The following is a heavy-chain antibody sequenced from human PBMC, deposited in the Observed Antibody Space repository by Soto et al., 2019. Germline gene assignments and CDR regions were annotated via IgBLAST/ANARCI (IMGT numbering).Heavy chain of an antibody. D-gene: IGHD5-12*01. V-gene: IGHV3-23*01. CDR2: ISGSGGET. CDR3: AKEIAVAVATPPEY. J-gene: IGHJ4*02. CDR1: GFIYSIYA. Sequence: GGSLRLSCAASGFIYSIYAMAWVRQAPGKGLEWVSAISGSGGETYYADSVKGRFTISRDNSKNTVYLQMTNLRAEDTAVYYCAKEIAVAVATPPEYWGQGTLVTVSS.